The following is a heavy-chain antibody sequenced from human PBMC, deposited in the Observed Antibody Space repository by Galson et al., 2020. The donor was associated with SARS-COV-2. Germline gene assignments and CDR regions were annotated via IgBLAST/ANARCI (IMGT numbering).Heavy chain of an antibody. V-gene: IGHV3-23*01. Sequence: GESLKISCAASGFTFSSYAMSWVRQAPGKGLEWVSAISGSGGSTYYADSVKGRFTISRDNSKNTLYLQMNSLRAEDTAVYYCAKFGGSPSPYFDYWGQGTLVTVSS. CDR3: AKFGGSPSPYFDY. CDR1: GFTFSSYA. J-gene: IGHJ4*02. D-gene: IGHD3-10*01. CDR2: ISGSGGST.